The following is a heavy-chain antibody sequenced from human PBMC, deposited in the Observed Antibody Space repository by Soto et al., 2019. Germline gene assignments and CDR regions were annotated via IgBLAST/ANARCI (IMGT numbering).Heavy chain of an antibody. V-gene: IGHV3-23*01. D-gene: IGHD3-10*01. CDR2: ISGGGDTT. CDR1: GFTFNNYA. Sequence: EVQLLESGGGLVQPGGSLRLSCAASGFTFNNYAMTWVRQAPGKGLEWVSAISGGGDTTSYADSVKGRFTVSRDGSKDALYLQLSSLRAEDTALYYCAKGRGGSGSLPPRVDFWGQRTLVTVSS. J-gene: IGHJ4*02. CDR3: AKGRGGSGSLPPRVDF.